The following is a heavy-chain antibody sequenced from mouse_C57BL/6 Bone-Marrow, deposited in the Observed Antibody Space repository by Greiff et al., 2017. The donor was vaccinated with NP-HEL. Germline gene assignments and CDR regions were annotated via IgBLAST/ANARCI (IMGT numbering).Heavy chain of an antibody. Sequence: EVQLVESGGGLVQPGGSMKLSCVASGFTFSNSWMNWVRQSPEKGLEWVAQIRLKSDNYATPYAESVKGRFTISRDDSKSSVYLQMNNLRAEDTGIYYCTAAWFAYWGQGTLVTVSA. CDR3: TAAWFAY. J-gene: IGHJ3*01. CDR2: IRLKSDNYAT. CDR1: GFTFSNSW. V-gene: IGHV6-3*01.